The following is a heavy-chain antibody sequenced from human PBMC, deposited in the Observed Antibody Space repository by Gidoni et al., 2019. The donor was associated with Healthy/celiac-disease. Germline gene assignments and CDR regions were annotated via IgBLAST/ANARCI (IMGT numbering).Heavy chain of an antibody. CDR2: ISYDGSNK. D-gene: IGHD2-8*01. V-gene: IGHV3-30-3*01. CDR1: GFTFSSYA. Sequence: QVQLVESGGGVVKPGRSLRLSCAASGFTFSSYAMHWVRQAPGKGLEWVAVISYDGSNKYYADSVKGRFTISRDNSKNTLYLQMNSLRAEDTAVYYCAREGVRYYFDYWGQGTLVTVSS. J-gene: IGHJ4*02. CDR3: AREGVRYYFDY.